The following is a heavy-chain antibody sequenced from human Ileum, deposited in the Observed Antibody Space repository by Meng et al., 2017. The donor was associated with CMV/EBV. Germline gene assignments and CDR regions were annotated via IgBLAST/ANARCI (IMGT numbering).Heavy chain of an antibody. CDR3: ASYGSGTYSIFDY. D-gene: IGHD3-10*01. CDR1: GYTFTDYY. Sequence: QVQLVQSGAEGKKPGASVKVSCKASGYTFTDYYLHWVRQAPGQGLEWMGRINPNSGDTNYAQKFQGRFTMTRDTSNSLAYMELSGLTSDDTAVYYCASYGSGTYSIFDYWGQGTLVTVSS. CDR2: INPNSGDT. J-gene: IGHJ4*02. V-gene: IGHV1-2*06.